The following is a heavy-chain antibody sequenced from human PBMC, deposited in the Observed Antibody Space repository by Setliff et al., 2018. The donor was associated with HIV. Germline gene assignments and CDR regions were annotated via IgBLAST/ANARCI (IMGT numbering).Heavy chain of an antibody. D-gene: IGHD6-19*01. CDR3: ANGYSSGWYLVTAFDI. CDR2: INAGNGNT. V-gene: IGHV1-3*01. CDR1: GYTFTDYT. Sequence: ASVKVSCKASGYTFTDYTIHWVRQAPGQRLEWMGWINAGNGNTKYSQRFQGRVTITRDTSASTAYMELSSLRPEDTAMYYCANGYSSGWYLVTAFDIWGQGTMVTVS. J-gene: IGHJ3*02.